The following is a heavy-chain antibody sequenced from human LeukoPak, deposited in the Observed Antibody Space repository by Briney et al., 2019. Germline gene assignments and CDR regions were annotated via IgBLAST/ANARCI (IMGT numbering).Heavy chain of an antibody. V-gene: IGHV3-23*01. CDR3: AKNQRIRPGSYYFEF. CDR2: FSVTDKTT. CDR1: GFTFSSYA. J-gene: IGHJ4*02. Sequence: PGGSLRLSCAASGFTFSSYAMSWVRQAPGKGLEWVSGFSVTDKTTYYADSVKGRFTISRDNSKNTLYLQMNSLRAEDTALYYCAKNQRIRPGSYYFEFWGQGTPVTVSS. D-gene: IGHD2-2*01.